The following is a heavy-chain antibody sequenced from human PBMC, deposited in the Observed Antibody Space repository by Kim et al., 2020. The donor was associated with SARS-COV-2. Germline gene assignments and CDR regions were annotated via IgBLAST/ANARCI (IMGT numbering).Heavy chain of an antibody. V-gene: IGHV3-64D*09. CDR2: T. J-gene: IGHJ3*02. CDR3: VEGLPGAFDI. Sequence: TYYADSVKGRFTISRDNSKNTLYLQMSSLRAEDTAVYYCVEGLPGAFDIWGQGTMVTVSS. D-gene: IGHD4-17*01.